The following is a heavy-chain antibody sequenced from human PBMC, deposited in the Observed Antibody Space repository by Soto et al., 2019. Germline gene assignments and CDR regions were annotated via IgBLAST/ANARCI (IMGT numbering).Heavy chain of an antibody. D-gene: IGHD1-26*01. CDR1: GFTFSSYA. CDR2: ISYDGSNK. V-gene: IGHV3-30-3*01. CDR3: ARVGNRYIVGATNPPDY. Sequence: GGSLRLSCAASGFTFSSYAMHWVRQAPGKGLEWVAVISYDGSNKYYADSVKGRFTISRDNSKNTLYLQMNSLRAEDTAVYYCARVGNRYIVGATNPPDYWGQGTLVTVSS. J-gene: IGHJ4*02.